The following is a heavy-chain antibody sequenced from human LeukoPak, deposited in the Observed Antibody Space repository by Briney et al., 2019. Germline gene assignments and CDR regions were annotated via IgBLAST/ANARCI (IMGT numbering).Heavy chain of an antibody. CDR2: IIPIFGTA. J-gene: IGHJ3*02. CDR3: ARSSIRYCSSTSCRMFFDI. Sequence: GASVKVSCKASGYTFTSYGISWVRQAPGQGLEWMGGIIPIFGTANYAQKFQGRVTITTDESTSTAYMELSSLRSEDTAVYYCARSSIRYCSSTSCRMFFDIWGQGTMVTVSS. V-gene: IGHV1-69*05. CDR1: GYTFTSYG. D-gene: IGHD2-2*01.